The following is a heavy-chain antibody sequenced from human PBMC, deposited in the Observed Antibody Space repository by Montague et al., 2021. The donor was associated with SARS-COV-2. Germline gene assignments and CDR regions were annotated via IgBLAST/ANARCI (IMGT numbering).Heavy chain of an antibody. J-gene: IGHJ3*02. CDR3: ARVQGITMIVVVIGAFDI. V-gene: IGHV4-31*03. D-gene: IGHD3-22*01. CDR1: GGSISSGGYY. Sequence: TLSPTCTVSGGSISSGGYYWSWIRQHPGKGLEWIGYIYYSGSTXYNPSLKSRVTISVDTSKNQFSLKLSSVTAADTAVYYCARVQGITMIVVVIGAFDIWGQGTMVTVSS. CDR2: IYYSGST.